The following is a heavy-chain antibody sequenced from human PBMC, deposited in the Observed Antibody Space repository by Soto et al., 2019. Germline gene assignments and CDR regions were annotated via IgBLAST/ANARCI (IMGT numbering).Heavy chain of an antibody. J-gene: IGHJ6*02. CDR1: GYTFTSYY. V-gene: IGHV1-46*01. Sequence: GALVKVSCKASGYTFTSYYMHWVRQAPGQGLEWMGIINPSGGSTSYAQKFQGRVTMTRDTSTSTVYMELSSLRSEDTAVYYCARGMYSSHTEYGMDVWGQGTTVTVSS. CDR2: INPSGGST. CDR3: ARGMYSSHTEYGMDV. D-gene: IGHD6-13*01.